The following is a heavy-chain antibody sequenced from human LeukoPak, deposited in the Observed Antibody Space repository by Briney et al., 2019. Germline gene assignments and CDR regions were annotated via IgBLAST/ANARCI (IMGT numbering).Heavy chain of an antibody. CDR3: AGGWEPYDYWFDP. Sequence: GASVKVSCKASGHTFTVYYIHWVRQAPGQGLEWMGWITLNSGDTKYAQKFQGRVTMTRDTSISTAYMELSGLRSDDTAIYYCAGGWEPYDYWFDPWGQGTLVTVSS. J-gene: IGHJ5*02. D-gene: IGHD5-12*01. V-gene: IGHV1-2*02. CDR2: ITLNSGDT. CDR1: GHTFTVYY.